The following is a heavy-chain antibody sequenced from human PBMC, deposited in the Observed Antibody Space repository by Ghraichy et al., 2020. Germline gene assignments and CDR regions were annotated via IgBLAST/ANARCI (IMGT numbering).Heavy chain of an antibody. CDR2: LYPNGNT. V-gene: IGHV4-61*02. CDR1: GGSISSGSDY. D-gene: IGHD5-18*01. Sequence: SETLSLTCTVSGGSISSGSDYWNWIRQPARKGLEWIGRLYPNGNTNYNPSLKSRVTISLDTSKNQFSLNLSSVTAADTAVYYCARELIRGYTYGYIRYFDLWGRGTLVTVSS. CDR3: ARELIRGYTYGYIRYFDL. J-gene: IGHJ2*01.